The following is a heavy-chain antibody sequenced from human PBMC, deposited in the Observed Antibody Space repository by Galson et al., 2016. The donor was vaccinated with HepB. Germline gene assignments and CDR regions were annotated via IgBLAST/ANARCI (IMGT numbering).Heavy chain of an antibody. V-gene: IGHV2-5*02. CDR1: GFSLTTKDVG. D-gene: IGHD2-15*01. Sequence: PALVKPTQTLTLTCTFSGFSLTTKDVGVGWIRQPPGKALEWLALIYWDDDVRYNAALKSRLTITKDTSRNQVVLTMTNIDPVDTATYYFAHTKEPANVYFLDYFDYWGQGSLVTVSS. CDR2: IYWDDDV. J-gene: IGHJ4*02. CDR3: AHTKEPANVYFLDYFDY.